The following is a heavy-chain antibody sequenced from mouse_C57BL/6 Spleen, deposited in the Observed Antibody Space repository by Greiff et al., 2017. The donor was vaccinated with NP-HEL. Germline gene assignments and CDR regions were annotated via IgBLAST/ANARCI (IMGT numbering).Heavy chain of an antibody. CDR1: GFSFNTYA. V-gene: IGHV10-1*01. Sequence: EVQGVESGGGLVQPKGSLKLSCAASGFSFNTYAMNWVRQAPGKGLEWAARIRSKSNNYATYYADSVKDRFTISRDDSESMLYLQMNNLKTEDTAMYYCVRGAFDYGSSPFAYWGQGTLVTVSA. D-gene: IGHD1-1*01. CDR3: VRGAFDYGSSPFAY. CDR2: IRSKSNNYAT. J-gene: IGHJ3*01.